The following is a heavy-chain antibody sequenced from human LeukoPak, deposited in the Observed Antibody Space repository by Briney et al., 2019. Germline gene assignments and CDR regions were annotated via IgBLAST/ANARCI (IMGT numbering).Heavy chain of an antibody. CDR3: ARTYYYGSGNPLDY. CDR2: IYSGGST. CDR1: GFTVSSNY. Sequence: GGSLRLSCAASGFTVSSNYMSWVRQAPGKGLEWVSVIYSGGSTYYADSVKGRFTISRDNSKNTLYLQMNSLRAEDTAVYYCARTYYYGSGNPLDYWGQGTLVTVSS. J-gene: IGHJ4*02. V-gene: IGHV3-66*01. D-gene: IGHD3-10*01.